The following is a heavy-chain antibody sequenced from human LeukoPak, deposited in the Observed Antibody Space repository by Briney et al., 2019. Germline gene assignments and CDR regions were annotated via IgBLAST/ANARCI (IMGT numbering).Heavy chain of an antibody. D-gene: IGHD6-25*01. Sequence: PGGSLRLSCAASGFTFSNYAMAWVRQGPGKGLEWVSGISGNGGTTYYADSVKGRFTISRDNAKNSLYLQMNSLRAEDTAVYYCARESSESFDIWGQGTMVTVSS. CDR2: ISGNGGTT. J-gene: IGHJ3*02. CDR1: GFTFSNYA. V-gene: IGHV3-23*01. CDR3: ARESSESFDI.